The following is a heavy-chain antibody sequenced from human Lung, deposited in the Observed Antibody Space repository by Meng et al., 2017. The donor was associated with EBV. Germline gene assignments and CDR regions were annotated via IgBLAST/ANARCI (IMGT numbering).Heavy chain of an antibody. Sequence: EVQLVESGGXLVKPGGSXRLSCAASGFTFTSYSMNWLRQAPGKGLEWVPTIESSETYYTDSVKGRFTISRDNAKNSLYLQMNSLRGEDTAVYYCARDSNQLRGFDYWGQGTLVTVSS. D-gene: IGHD2-2*01. V-gene: IGHV3-21*01. CDR2: IESSET. CDR1: GFTFTSYS. J-gene: IGHJ4*02. CDR3: ARDSNQLRGFDY.